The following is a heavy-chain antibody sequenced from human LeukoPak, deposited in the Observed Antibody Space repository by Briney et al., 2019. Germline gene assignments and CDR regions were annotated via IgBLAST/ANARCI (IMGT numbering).Heavy chain of an antibody. Sequence: EASVKVSCKASGYSFTDYYMHWLRQAPGQGPEWMGWISPKSGGTNYAPNFQGRVTMTRDTSISTVYMELSSLRSDDTAVYFCAKDHHNSGYYYNWFDPWGQGTPVIVSS. J-gene: IGHJ5*02. CDR1: GYSFTDYY. V-gene: IGHV1-2*02. D-gene: IGHD3-22*01. CDR3: AKDHHNSGYYYNWFDP. CDR2: ISPKSGGT.